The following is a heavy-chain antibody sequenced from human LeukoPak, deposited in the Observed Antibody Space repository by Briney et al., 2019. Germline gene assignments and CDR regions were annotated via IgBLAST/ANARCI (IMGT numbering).Heavy chain of an antibody. CDR3: ARQNLGSGWNNYDY. Sequence: PSETLSLTCTVSGGSISSSSYYWGWIRQPPGKGLEWNGSIYYSGSTYYNPSLKSRVTISVDTSKNQFSLKLSSVTAADTAVYYCARQNLGSGWNNYDYWGQGTLVTVSS. CDR2: IYYSGST. J-gene: IGHJ4*02. CDR1: GGSISSSSYY. D-gene: IGHD6-19*01. V-gene: IGHV4-39*01.